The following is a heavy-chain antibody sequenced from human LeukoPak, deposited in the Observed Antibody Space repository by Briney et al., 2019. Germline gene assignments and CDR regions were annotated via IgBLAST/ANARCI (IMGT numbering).Heavy chain of an antibody. CDR2: ISTYSGNT. Sequence: GASVKVSRQASVYTFTNYGFSWVRQAPGQGLEWMGWISTYSGNTNYAQQLQGRVTMTSDTSTRTVYMELRSLRSDDTAVYYCARGYCRSTSCHEPPLYGMDVWGQGTTVAVS. J-gene: IGHJ6*02. CDR1: VYTFTNYG. V-gene: IGHV1-18*04. D-gene: IGHD2-2*01. CDR3: ARGYCRSTSCHEPPLYGMDV.